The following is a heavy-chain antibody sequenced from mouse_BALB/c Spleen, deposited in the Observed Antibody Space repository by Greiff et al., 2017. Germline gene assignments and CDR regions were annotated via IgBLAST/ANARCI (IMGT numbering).Heavy chain of an antibody. Sequence: VKLMESGPGLVAPSQSLSITCTVSGFSLTSYGVSWVRQPPGKGLEWLGVIWGDGSTNYHSALISRLSISKDNSKSQVFLKLNSLQTDDTATYYCAKEGDYYGRGIFAYWGQGTLVTVSA. D-gene: IGHD1-1*01. J-gene: IGHJ3*01. CDR1: GFSLTSYG. CDR2: IWGDGST. CDR3: AKEGDYYGRGIFAY. V-gene: IGHV2-3*01.